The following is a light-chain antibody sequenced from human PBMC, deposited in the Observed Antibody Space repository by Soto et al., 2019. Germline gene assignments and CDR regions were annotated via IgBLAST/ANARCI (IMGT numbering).Light chain of an antibody. J-gene: IGKJ1*01. CDR3: QQYGSAPPT. CDR2: DAS. CDR1: QSVSSSY. V-gene: IGKV3-20*01. Sequence: EIVLTQSPGTLSLSPGERASLSCRASQSVSSSYLAWYQQIPDQAPRLLINDASRRATGIPDRFSGSGSGTDFTLTISRLEPEDFAVYYCQQYGSAPPTCGPGTKADIK.